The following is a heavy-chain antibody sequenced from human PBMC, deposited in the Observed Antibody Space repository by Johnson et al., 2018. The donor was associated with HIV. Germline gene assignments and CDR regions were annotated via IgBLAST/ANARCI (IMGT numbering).Heavy chain of an antibody. CDR3: AKGADYADYEGAFDT. CDR2: IYSGDRT. V-gene: IGHV3-66*01. CDR1: GFTVSSNY. D-gene: IGHD4-17*01. Sequence: VQLVESGGGLVQPGGSLRLSCAASGFTVSSNYMSWVRQAPGKGLEWVSVIYSGDRTNTEDPVTGRFTITSDNSKNTLYLQMNRLRVEDTAVYYCAKGADYADYEGAFDTWGQGTVVTVSS. J-gene: IGHJ3*02.